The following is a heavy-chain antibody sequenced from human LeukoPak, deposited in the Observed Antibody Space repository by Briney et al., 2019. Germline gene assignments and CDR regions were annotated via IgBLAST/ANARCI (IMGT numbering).Heavy chain of an antibody. V-gene: IGHV4-31*03. CDR2: IYYSGST. J-gene: IGHJ3*02. CDR3: ARVKNVLRLNAFDI. CDR1: GGSISSGGYY. Sequence: SQTLSLTCTVSGGSISSGGYYWSWIRQHPGKGLEWIGYIYYSGSTYYNPSLKSRVSISVDTSKNQFSLKLSSVTAADTAVYYCARVKNVLRLNAFDIWGQGTMVTVSS. D-gene: IGHD3-3*01.